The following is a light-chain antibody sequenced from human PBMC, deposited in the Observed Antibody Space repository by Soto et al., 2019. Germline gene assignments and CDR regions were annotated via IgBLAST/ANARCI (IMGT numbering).Light chain of an antibody. J-gene: IGKJ5*01. CDR3: QQLSGPPIT. CDR2: XAS. CDR1: QVISTS. V-gene: IGKV1-9*01. Sequence: ASQVISTSLDWYQVKPGKAXXLLIYXASSXXSGVQSRFSATVSGTXXSLTITSLQPXXFATYYCQQLSGPPITFGHGTRLE.